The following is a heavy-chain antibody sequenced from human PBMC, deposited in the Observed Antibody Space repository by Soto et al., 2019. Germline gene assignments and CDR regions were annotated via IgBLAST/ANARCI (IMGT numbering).Heavy chain of an antibody. CDR2: IYYSGST. V-gene: IGHV4-30-4*08. CDR3: ARVVYSSTKRFLARWFDP. D-gene: IGHD3-3*01. CDR1: GGSISSYY. J-gene: IGHJ5*02. Sequence: SETLSLTCTVSGGSISSYYWSWIRQPPGKGLEWIGHIYYSGSTYYNPSLKSRVTISVDTSKNQFSLKLSSVTAADTAVYYCARVVYSSTKRFLARWFDPWGQGTLVTVSS.